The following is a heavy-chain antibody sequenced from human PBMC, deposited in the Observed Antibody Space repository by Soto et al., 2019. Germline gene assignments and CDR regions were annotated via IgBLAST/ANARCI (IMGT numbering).Heavy chain of an antibody. J-gene: IGHJ4*02. CDR1: GGTFSTYA. Sequence: QVQLVQSGAEVKKPESSVKVSCKAPGGTFSTYAISWVRQAPGQGLEWMGGIIPMFGTANYAQRFQDRVTXTSXEPTNTVYMALRRLRSEATAVYFSASAIQLSLRRINNGYSGWGQGTLVTVSS. CDR2: IIPMFGTA. D-gene: IGHD5-18*01. CDR3: ASAIQLSLRRINNGYSG. V-gene: IGHV1-69*05.